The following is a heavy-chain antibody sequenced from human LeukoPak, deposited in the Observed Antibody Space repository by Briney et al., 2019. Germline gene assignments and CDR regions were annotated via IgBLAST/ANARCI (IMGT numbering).Heavy chain of an antibody. CDR2: IIPIFGTA. V-gene: IGHV1-69*13. Sequence: ASVKVSCKASGGTFSSYAISWVRQAPGQGLEWMGGIIPIFGTANYTQKFQGRVTITADESTSTAYMELSSLRSEDTAVYYCARARGMTTVTTEFDPWGQGTLVTVSS. CDR3: ARARGMTTVTTEFDP. CDR1: GGTFSSYA. J-gene: IGHJ5*02. D-gene: IGHD4-17*01.